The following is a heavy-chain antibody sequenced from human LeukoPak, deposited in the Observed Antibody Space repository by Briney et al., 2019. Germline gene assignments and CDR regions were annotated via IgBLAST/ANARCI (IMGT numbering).Heavy chain of an antibody. Sequence: PSETLSLTCTVSGGSISSSSYYWGWIRQPPGKGLEWIGTIFYSGSTYYNPSLKSRVTISVDTSKNQFSLNLSSVTAADTALYYCARHVPSDLRIVVVPSDWYFDLWGRGTLVTVSS. J-gene: IGHJ2*01. CDR1: GGSISSSSYY. V-gene: IGHV4-39*01. CDR3: ARHVPSDLRIVVVPSDWYFDL. D-gene: IGHD2-21*01. CDR2: IFYSGST.